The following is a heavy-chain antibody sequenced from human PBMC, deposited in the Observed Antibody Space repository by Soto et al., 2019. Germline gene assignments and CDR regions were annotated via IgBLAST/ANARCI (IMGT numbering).Heavy chain of an antibody. CDR2: MSGGGGSP. V-gene: IGHV3-23*01. CDR1: GFTFSNYA. J-gene: IGHJ4*02. CDR3: AKDKSSSYGDYLGFDY. D-gene: IGHD2-21*02. Sequence: EEQLLESGGGLVQPGGSLRLSCAASGFTFSNYAMSWVRQAPGKGLEWVSAMSGGGGSPSYADSVKGRFTISRDNSKNTLYLEMNSLRAEDTAVYYCAKDKSSSYGDYLGFDYWGQGTLATVSS.